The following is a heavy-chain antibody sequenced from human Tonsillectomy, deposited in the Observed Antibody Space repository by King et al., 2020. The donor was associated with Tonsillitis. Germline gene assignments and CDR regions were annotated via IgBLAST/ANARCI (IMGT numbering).Heavy chain of an antibody. CDR2: IYYSGST. CDR1: GGSISSYY. CDR3: ARDRFDWKSSGDAFDI. Sequence: QVQLQESGPGLVKPSETLSLTCTVSGGSISSYYWSWIRQPPGKGLEWIGYIYYSGSTNYNPSLKSRVTISVDTSKNQFSLKLSSVTAADTAVYYCARDRFDWKSSGDAFDIWGQGTMVTVSS. V-gene: IGHV4-59*01. J-gene: IGHJ3*02. D-gene: IGHD1-1*01.